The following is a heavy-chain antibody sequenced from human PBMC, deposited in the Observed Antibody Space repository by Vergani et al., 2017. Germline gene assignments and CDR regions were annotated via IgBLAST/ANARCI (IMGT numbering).Heavy chain of an antibody. D-gene: IGHD6-19*01. J-gene: IGHJ4*02. CDR2: ISYDGSNK. V-gene: IGHV3-30*18. CDR1: GFTFRSYG. CDR3: AKDLWGYSSGWSHFF. Sequence: QVQLVESGGGVVQPGRSLRLSCAASGFTFRSYGMHWVRPAPGKGLEWVAVISYDGSNKYYADSVKGRFTISRDNSKNTLYLQMNSLRAEDTAVYYCAKDLWGYSSGWSHFFGGQGTLVTVSS.